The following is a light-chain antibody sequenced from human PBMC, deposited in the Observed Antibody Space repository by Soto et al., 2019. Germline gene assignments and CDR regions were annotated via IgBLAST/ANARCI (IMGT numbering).Light chain of an antibody. CDR1: SSDIGGYNY. J-gene: IGLJ3*02. CDR2: DVT. V-gene: IGLV2-11*01. Sequence: QSALTQPRSVSGSPGQSVTISCSGTSSDIGGYNYVSWYQQHPGTAPKLMIFDVTERPSGVPDRFSGSKSGNTASLTISGLQAEDEADYYCCSYAGLYIWVFGGGTKVTVL. CDR3: CSYAGLYIWV.